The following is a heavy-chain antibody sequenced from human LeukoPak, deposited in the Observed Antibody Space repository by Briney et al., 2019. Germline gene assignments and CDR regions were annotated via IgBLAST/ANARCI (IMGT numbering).Heavy chain of an antibody. J-gene: IGHJ3*02. CDR2: ISAYNGNT. D-gene: IGHD3-3*01. CDR1: GYTFTSYG. Sequence: GASVKVSCKASGYTFTSYGISWVRQAPGQGLEWMGWISAYNGNTNYAQKLQGRVTMTTDTSTSTAYMELRSLRSDDTAVYYCARGPITIFGVVIMRNDAFDIWGQGTMVTVSS. CDR3: ARGPITIFGVVIMRNDAFDI. V-gene: IGHV1-18*01.